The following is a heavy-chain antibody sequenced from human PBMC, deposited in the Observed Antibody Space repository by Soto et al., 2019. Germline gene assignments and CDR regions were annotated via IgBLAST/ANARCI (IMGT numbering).Heavy chain of an antibody. J-gene: IGHJ5*02. Sequence: ASVKVSCKASGYTLIMYYIHWMRQAPGQRPEWMGWINAGNGGTKYSQKFQGRVSITRDTSASTAYMQLSRLRSEDTAVYYCATDRGGYCSGGSCSEAWFDPWGQGTLVTVSS. CDR3: ATDRGGYCSGGSCSEAWFDP. CDR2: INAGNGGT. D-gene: IGHD2-15*01. V-gene: IGHV1-3*01. CDR1: GYTLIMYY.